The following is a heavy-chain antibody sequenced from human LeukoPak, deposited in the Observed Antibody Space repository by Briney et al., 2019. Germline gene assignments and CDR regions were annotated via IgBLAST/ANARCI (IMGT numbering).Heavy chain of an antibody. CDR2: IKEDGSET. V-gene: IGHV3-7*05. D-gene: IGHD6-13*01. Sequence: PGGSLRLSCAASGFTFDSYWMSWVHQAPGKGLEWVANIKEDGSETYYVDSVKGRFTISRDNAKNSMYPQMNSLRAEDTAMYYCAREIGSAARGRWGQGTLVTVS. CDR3: AREIGSAARGR. J-gene: IGHJ4*02. CDR1: GFTFDSYW.